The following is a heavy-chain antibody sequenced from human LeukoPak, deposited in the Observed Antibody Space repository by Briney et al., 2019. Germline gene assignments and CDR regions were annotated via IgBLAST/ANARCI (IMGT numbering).Heavy chain of an antibody. D-gene: IGHD6-13*01. V-gene: IGHV4-59*01. CDR3: ARLTYSSSWYHIDY. CDR1: GGSISSYY. J-gene: IGHJ4*02. CDR2: TYYSGST. Sequence: KASETLSLTCTVSGGSISSYYWSWTRQPPGKGLEWIGYTYYSGSTNYNPSLKSRVTISVDTSKNQFSLKLSSVTAAGTAVYYCARLTYSSSWYHIDYWGQGTLVTVSS.